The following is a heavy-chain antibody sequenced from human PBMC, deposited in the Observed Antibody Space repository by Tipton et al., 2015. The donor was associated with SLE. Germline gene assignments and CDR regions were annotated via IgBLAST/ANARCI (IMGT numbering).Heavy chain of an antibody. CDR2: MSSRGTT. J-gene: IGHJ4*02. V-gene: IGHV4-39*01. D-gene: IGHD3-3*01. CDR1: GGSISSSGYY. CDR3: ARHGAYYDFWSGYRFDY. Sequence: TLSLTCTVSGGSISSSGYYWGWIRQSPGKGLEWIGSMSSRGTTYANPSLKSRVTVSVDTSKNQFSLNLRSVTTADTAVYYCARHGAYYDFWSGYRFDYWGQGTLVTVSS.